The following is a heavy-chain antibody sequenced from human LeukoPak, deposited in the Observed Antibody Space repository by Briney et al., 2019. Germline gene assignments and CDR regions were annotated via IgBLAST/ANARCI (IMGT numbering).Heavy chain of an antibody. V-gene: IGHV3-33*01. CDR1: RFTFSSYG. CDR2: IWYDGSNK. Sequence: GRSLRLSCAASRFTFSSYGMHWVRQAPGKGLEWVAVIWYDGSNKYYADSVKGRFTISRGNSKNTLYLQMNSLRAEDTAVYYCARDTASRTAFDIWGQGTMVTVSS. CDR3: ARDTASRTAFDI. J-gene: IGHJ3*02.